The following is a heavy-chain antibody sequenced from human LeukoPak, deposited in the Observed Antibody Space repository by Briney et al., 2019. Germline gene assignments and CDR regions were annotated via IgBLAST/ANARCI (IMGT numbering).Heavy chain of an antibody. Sequence: SETLSLTCTVSGGSISSYYWGWIRQPPGKGLEWIGSIYYSGSTYYNPSLKRRVTISVDTSKNQFSLKLSSVTAADTAVYYCARHSGDPSVDVWGKGTTVTVSS. CDR3: ARHSGDPSVDV. CDR2: IYYSGST. CDR1: GGSISSYY. J-gene: IGHJ6*04. V-gene: IGHV4-39*01.